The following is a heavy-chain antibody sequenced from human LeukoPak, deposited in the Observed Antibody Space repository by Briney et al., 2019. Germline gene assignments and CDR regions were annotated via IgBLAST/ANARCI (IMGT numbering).Heavy chain of an antibody. CDR1: GYTFTSYY. J-gene: IGHJ4*02. CDR2: MNPNSGNT. V-gene: IGHV1-8*02. D-gene: IGHD6-19*01. Sequence: ASVKVSCKASGYTFTSYYMHWVRQAPGQGLEWMGWMNPNSGNTGYAQKFQGRVTMTRNTSISTAYMELSSLRSEDTAVYYCARVSSSGWDYWGQGTLVTVSS. CDR3: ARVSSSGWDY.